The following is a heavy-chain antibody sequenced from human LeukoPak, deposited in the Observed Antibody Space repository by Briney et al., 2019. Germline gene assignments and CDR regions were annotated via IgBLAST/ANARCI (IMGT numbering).Heavy chain of an antibody. Sequence: GGSLRLSCAASGFTFGVYGMSWVRQAPGKGLEWVSSINWNGGNTAYADSVKGRFTISRDTAKDSLYLQLNSLRAEDTALYYCARDRGWLQYIDYWGQGTLVTVSS. CDR1: GFTFGVYG. CDR2: INWNGGNT. V-gene: IGHV3-20*04. D-gene: IGHD5-24*01. CDR3: ARDRGWLQYIDY. J-gene: IGHJ4*02.